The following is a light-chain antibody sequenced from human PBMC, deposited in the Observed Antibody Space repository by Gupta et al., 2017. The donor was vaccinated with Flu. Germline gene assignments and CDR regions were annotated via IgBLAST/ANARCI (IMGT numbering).Light chain of an antibody. J-gene: IGLJ1*01. CDR1: SYNIGSNA. CDR2: GSN. Sequence: QSVLAQPPSASGTAGQRVTISCSRSSYNIGSNAVNWYQQVPGTSPKLLIYGSNQRPSGVPDRFAGSKSGTSASLAIRGLQSEDEADYYCAAWDDSLNGHYVFGTGTKVTVL. V-gene: IGLV1-44*01. CDR3: AAWDDSLNGHYV.